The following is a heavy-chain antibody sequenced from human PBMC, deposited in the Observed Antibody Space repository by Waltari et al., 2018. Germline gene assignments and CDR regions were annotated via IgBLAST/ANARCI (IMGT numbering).Heavy chain of an antibody. Sequence: EVQLVESGGGLVQPGGSLRLSCAASGFTYSMYWMHWVRQAPGKGLVWVSSSNSDGSSTSYADSVKGRFTISKDNAKNTVYLQINSLRAEDTAIYYCARGARRTTVTTGWWYFDLWGRGTLVTVSS. J-gene: IGHJ2*01. CDR3: ARGARRTTVTTGWWYFDL. CDR2: SNSDGSST. V-gene: IGHV3-74*01. D-gene: IGHD4-17*01. CDR1: GFTYSMYW.